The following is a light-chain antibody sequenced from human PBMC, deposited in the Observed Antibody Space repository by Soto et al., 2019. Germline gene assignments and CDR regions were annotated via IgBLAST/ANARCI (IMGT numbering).Light chain of an antibody. CDR1: QSVSSSY. Sequence: EIVLTQSPGTLSLSPGERATLSCRASQSVSSSYLAWYQQKPGQAPRLLIYGASSRATGIPDRFSGSGSGPDFTHPISRMEAEDCTVYYFRRYGSPPVTFDPRTKVYI. J-gene: IGKJ3*01. CDR3: RRYGSPPVT. V-gene: IGKV3-20*01. CDR2: GAS.